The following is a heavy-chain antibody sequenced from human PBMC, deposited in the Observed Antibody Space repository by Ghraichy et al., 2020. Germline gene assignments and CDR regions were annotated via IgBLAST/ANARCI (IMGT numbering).Heavy chain of an antibody. J-gene: IGHJ4*02. Sequence: SGPTLVKPTQTLTLTCTFSGFSLSTTGVGVGWIRQPPGKALEWLALIYWNDDKRFSPSLNSRLTITKDTSKNQVVLKMTNMDPVDTATYYCTHSPNLALRLGEDPFDELGQGTLVTVSS. CDR3: THSPNLALRLGEDPFDE. V-gene: IGHV2-5*01. D-gene: IGHD3-16*01. CDR1: GFSLSTTGVG. CDR2: IYWNDDK.